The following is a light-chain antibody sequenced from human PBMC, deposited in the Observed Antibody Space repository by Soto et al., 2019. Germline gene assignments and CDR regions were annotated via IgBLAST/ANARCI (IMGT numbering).Light chain of an antibody. J-gene: IGKJ4*01. V-gene: IGKV3-11*01. CDR2: DAS. CDR3: QQRVTWPGT. Sequence: EIELTQSPATLYLSPGERATLSCRASQAISNYLAWYQQKPGQAPRLLIYDASTRATGIPARFSGSWSGTDFTLTISGLEPEDFAVYYCQQRVTWPGTFGGGTKVEIK. CDR1: QAISNY.